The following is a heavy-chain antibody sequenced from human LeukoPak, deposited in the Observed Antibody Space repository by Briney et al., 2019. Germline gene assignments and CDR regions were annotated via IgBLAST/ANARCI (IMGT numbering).Heavy chain of an antibody. Sequence: GGSLRLSCAASGFTFSSYGMHWVRQAPGKGLVWVSRITSDGSYTNYADSVRGRFTISRDIAKKTLYLQMSSLRVEDTAIYYCTRPSAGGGLAADYWGQGTLVTVSS. V-gene: IGHV3-74*01. J-gene: IGHJ4*02. CDR1: GFTFSSYG. D-gene: IGHD3-10*01. CDR2: ITSDGSYT. CDR3: TRPSAGGGLAADY.